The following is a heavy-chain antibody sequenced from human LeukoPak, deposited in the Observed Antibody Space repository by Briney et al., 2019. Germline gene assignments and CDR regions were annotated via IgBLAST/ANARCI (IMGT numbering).Heavy chain of an antibody. CDR1: GGSISSYY. V-gene: IGHV4-59*01. Sequence: SETLSLTCTVSGGSISSYYWSWIRQPPGKGLEWIGYIYYSGSTNYNPSLKSRVTISVDTSKNQFSLELSSVTAADTAVYYCARDPSYGSFDYWGQGTLVTVSS. CDR2: IYYSGST. D-gene: IGHD5-18*01. CDR3: ARDPSYGSFDY. J-gene: IGHJ4*02.